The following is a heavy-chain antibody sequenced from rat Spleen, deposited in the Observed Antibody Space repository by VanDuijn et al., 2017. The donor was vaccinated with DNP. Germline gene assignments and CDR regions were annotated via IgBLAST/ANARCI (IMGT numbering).Heavy chain of an antibody. CDR1: GYSITSSY. CDR2: ITYSGTT. V-gene: IGHV3-1*01. J-gene: IGHJ4*01. D-gene: IGHD1-3*01. Sequence: EVQLQESGPGLVKPSQSLSLTCSVTGYSITSSYRWNWIRKFPRNKMEWIGHITYSGTTIYNPSLKSRISITRDTSKNQFFLQLNSVTTEDTATYYCARSVRATSYYAMDAWGQGTSVTVSS. CDR3: ARSVRATSYYAMDA.